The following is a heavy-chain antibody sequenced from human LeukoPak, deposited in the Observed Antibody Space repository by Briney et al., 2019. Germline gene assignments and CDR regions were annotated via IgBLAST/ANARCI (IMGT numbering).Heavy chain of an antibody. Sequence: GGSLRLSCAASGFTFSIYAMSWVRQAPGKGLEWVAAISRRADSTYYADSVKGRLTISRDNAKSSLFLQMNSLRAEDTAVYYCAKASFYYDFWSGPFASWGQGSLVVVSS. J-gene: IGHJ4*02. CDR3: AKASFYYDFWSGPFAS. CDR1: GFTFSIYA. V-gene: IGHV3-23*01. D-gene: IGHD3-3*01. CDR2: ISRRADST.